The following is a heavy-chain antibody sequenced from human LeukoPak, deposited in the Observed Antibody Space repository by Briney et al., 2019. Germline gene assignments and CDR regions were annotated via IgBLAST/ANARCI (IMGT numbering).Heavy chain of an antibody. V-gene: IGHV4-39*07. CDR3: ARDSGGY. D-gene: IGHD3-16*01. CDR1: GGSINDVNHY. J-gene: IGHJ4*02. CDR2: IYRANT. Sequence: PSETLSLTCTVSGGSINDVNHYWGWIRQPPGKGLQWVASIYRANTFYSPSLKSRLTISVDTSKNQISLKVYSVTAADTAVYYCARDSGGYWGQGTLVTVSS.